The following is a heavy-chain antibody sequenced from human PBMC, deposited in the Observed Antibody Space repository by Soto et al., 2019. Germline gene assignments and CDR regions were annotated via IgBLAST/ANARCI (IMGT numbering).Heavy chain of an antibody. Sequence: GGSLRLSCAASGFTFSSYAMSWVRQAPGKGLEWVSAISGHGGNTYYADFVKGRFSISRDNSESTLYLQMNSLRAEDTAVYYCAKDVLSFIASGGQYFDYWGQGVLVTVSS. CDR2: ISGHGGNT. J-gene: IGHJ4*02. CDR3: AKDVLSFIASGGQYFDY. D-gene: IGHD6-13*01. V-gene: IGHV3-23*01. CDR1: GFTFSSYA.